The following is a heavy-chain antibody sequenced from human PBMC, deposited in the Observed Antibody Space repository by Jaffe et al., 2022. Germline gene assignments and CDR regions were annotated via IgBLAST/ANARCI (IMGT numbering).Heavy chain of an antibody. V-gene: IGHV3-48*03. CDR3: AREGDHREFDP. CDR1: GFTFSSYE. CDR2: ISSSGSTI. Sequence: EVQLVESGGGLVQPGGSLRLSCAASGFTFSSYEMNWVRQAPGKGLEWVSYISSSGSTIYYADSVKGRFTISRDNAKNSLYLQMNSLRAEDTAVYYCAREGDHREFDPWGQGTLVTVSS. J-gene: IGHJ5*02.